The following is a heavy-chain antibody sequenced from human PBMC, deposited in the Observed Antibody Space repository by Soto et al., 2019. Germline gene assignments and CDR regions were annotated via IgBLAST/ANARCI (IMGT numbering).Heavy chain of an antibody. CDR2: ISGSGSST. Sequence: GSLRLSCAASGFTFSSYTMSWVRQAPGKGLEWVSTISGSGSSTYSADSVKGRFTISRDNSKNTLYLQMNSLRAEDTAVYYCARVAYYYDSSGYFYWGQGTLVTVSS. CDR1: GFTFSSYT. V-gene: IGHV3-23*01. J-gene: IGHJ4*02. D-gene: IGHD3-22*01. CDR3: ARVAYYYDSSGYFY.